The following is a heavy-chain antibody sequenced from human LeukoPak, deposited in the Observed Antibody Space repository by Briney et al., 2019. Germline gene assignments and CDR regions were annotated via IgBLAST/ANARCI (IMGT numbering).Heavy chain of an antibody. Sequence: SETLSLTCTVSGYSISSGYYWGWLRQPPGKGLEWIGSIYHSGSTYYNPSVKSRVAISVDTSKNQLSLKLSFVTAADTAVYYCARPYDSSGYYYVYWGQGTLVTVSS. CDR1: GYSISSGYY. V-gene: IGHV4-38-2*02. CDR3: ARPYDSSGYYYVY. J-gene: IGHJ4*02. CDR2: IYHSGST. D-gene: IGHD3-22*01.